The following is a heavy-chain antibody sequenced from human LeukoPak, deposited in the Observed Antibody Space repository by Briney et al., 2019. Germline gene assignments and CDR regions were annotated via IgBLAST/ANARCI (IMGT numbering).Heavy chain of an antibody. V-gene: IGHV1-69*06. CDR3: PRTPYDILTAVDSYYYGMDV. Sequence: SVKVSCKASGGPFSSYASSWVRQAPGQGLEWMGGIIPIFGTAHYAQKFQGRVTITADKSTSTAYMELSSLRSEDTAVYFCPRTPYDILTAVDSYYYGMDVWGKGTTVTVSS. J-gene: IGHJ6*04. D-gene: IGHD3-9*01. CDR2: IIPIFGTA. CDR1: GGPFSSYA.